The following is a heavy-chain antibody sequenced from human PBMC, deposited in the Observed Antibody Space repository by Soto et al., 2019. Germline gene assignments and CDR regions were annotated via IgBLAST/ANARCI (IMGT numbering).Heavy chain of an antibody. CDR2: ISSSSSYT. V-gene: IGHV3-11*06. D-gene: IGHD3-22*01. CDR3: ARDYYYDSSGYSYNWFDP. Sequence: GGSLRLSCAASGFTFSDYYMSWILQAPGKGLEWVSYISSSSSYTNYADSVKGRFTISRDNAKNSLYLQMNSLRAEDTAVYYCARDYYYDSSGYSYNWFDPWGQGTLVTVSS. J-gene: IGHJ5*02. CDR1: GFTFSDYY.